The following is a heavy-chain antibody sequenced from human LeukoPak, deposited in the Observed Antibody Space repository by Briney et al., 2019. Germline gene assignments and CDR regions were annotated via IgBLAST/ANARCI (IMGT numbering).Heavy chain of an antibody. CDR3: ARGYSSGWYYYYGMDV. V-gene: IGHV4-4*07. D-gene: IGHD6-19*01. Sequence: PSETLSLTCTVSGGSISSYYWSWIRQPAGKGLEWIGRIYTSGSTNYNPSLKSRVTMSVDTSKNQFSLKLSSVTAADTAVYYCARGYSSGWYYYYGMDVWGQGTTVTVS. J-gene: IGHJ6*02. CDR2: IYTSGST. CDR1: GGSISSYY.